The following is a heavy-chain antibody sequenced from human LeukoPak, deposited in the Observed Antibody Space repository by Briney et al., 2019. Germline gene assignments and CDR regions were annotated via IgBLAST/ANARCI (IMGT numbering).Heavy chain of an antibody. CDR2: ISSSSSTI. Sequence: PGGSLRLSCAASGFTFSSYSMNWVRQAPGKGLEWVSYISSSSSTIYYADSVKGRFTISRDNAKNSLYLQMNSLRAEDTAVYYCAREGGVLIGPSDYYYMDVWGKGTTVTVSS. CDR3: AREGGVLIGPSDYYYMDV. D-gene: IGHD3-16*01. J-gene: IGHJ6*03. CDR1: GFTFSSYS. V-gene: IGHV3-48*04.